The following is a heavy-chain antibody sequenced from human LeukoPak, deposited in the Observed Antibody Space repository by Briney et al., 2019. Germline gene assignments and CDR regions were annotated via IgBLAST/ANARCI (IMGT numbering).Heavy chain of an antibody. CDR1: GFTFSSYS. D-gene: IGHD4-11*01. CDR2: ISNSSSYI. J-gene: IGHJ4*02. Sequence: GGSLRLSCAASGFTFSSYSMNWVRQAPGKGLEWVLSISNSSSYIYYADSVKGRFTISRDNAKNSLYLQMNSLRAEDTAVYYCARDPKTGAQTHSYWGQGTLVTVSS. V-gene: IGHV3-21*01. CDR3: ARDPKTGAQTHSY.